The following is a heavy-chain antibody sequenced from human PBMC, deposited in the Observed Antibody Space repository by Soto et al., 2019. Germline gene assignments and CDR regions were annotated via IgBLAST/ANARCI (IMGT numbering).Heavy chain of an antibody. D-gene: IGHD6-13*01. V-gene: IGHV4-59*01. CDR3: ARYRREAVAGYTLDN. Sequence: TSENLSLTCTVSGGPISSNYWTWIRQPPGKGLEWIGYVYNSGSTNYNPSLKSRVTISEDTSKSQFSLKVNSMTAADTAVYYCARYRREAVAGYTLDNWGQGILVTVSS. CDR1: GGPISSNY. CDR2: VYNSGST. J-gene: IGHJ4*02.